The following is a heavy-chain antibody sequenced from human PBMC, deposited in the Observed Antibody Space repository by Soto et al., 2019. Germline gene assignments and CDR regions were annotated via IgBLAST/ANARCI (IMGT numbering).Heavy chain of an antibody. Sequence: QVQLVESGGGVVQPGRSLRLSCAASGFTFSSYAMHWVRQAPGKGLEWVAVISYDGSNKYYADSVKGRFTISRDNSKNPLYLQMNSLRAEETAVYYCTRDGKDCTNGVCYKWGYYGMDVCGQGTTVTVSS. CDR3: TRDGKDCTNGVCYKWGYYGMDV. V-gene: IGHV3-30-3*01. CDR1: GFTFSSYA. CDR2: ISYDGSNK. J-gene: IGHJ6*02. D-gene: IGHD2-8*01.